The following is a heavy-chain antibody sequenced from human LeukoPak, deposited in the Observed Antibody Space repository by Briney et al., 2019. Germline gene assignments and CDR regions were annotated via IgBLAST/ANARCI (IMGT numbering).Heavy chain of an antibody. Sequence: PSETLSLTCAVYGGSFSGYYWSWIRQPPGKGLEWIGEINHSGSTYYNPSLKSRVTISVDTSKNQFSLKLSSVTAADTALYYCARGDYFDYWGQGTLVTVSS. CDR2: INHSGST. V-gene: IGHV4-34*01. J-gene: IGHJ4*02. CDR1: GGSFSGYY. CDR3: ARGDYFDY.